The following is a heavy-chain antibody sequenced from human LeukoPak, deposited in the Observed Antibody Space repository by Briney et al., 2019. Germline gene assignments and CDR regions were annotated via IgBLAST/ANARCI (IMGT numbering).Heavy chain of an antibody. J-gene: IGHJ6*02. CDR2: INPNSGGT. V-gene: IGHV1-2*02. Sequence: ASVNVSCKASGYTFTGNFMHWVRQAPGQGLEWMGWINPNSGGTNYAQRLQGRVTMTRDTSISTAYMELSRLRSDDTAVYYCARGPRRDGYNTSYGMDVWGQGTTVTVSS. D-gene: IGHD5-24*01. CDR1: GYTFTGNF. CDR3: ARGPRRDGYNTSYGMDV.